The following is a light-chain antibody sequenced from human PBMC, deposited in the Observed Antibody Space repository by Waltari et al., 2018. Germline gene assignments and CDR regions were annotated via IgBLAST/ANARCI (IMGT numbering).Light chain of an antibody. CDR3: MQGTHWPPWT. CDR2: KVS. Sequence: DVVMTQSPVSLPVTLGQPASISCRSSQSLVHSDGNTYLNWFHQRPGKSPRRLIYKVSNRDSGVPDRFSGSGSGTDFTLKISRVEAEDVGVYYCMQGTHWPPWTFGQGTKVEIK. V-gene: IGKV2-30*02. CDR1: QSLVHSDGNTY. J-gene: IGKJ1*01.